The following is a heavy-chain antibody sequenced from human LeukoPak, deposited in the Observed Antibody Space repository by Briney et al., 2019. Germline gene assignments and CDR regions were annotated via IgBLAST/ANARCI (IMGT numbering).Heavy chain of an antibody. CDR2: ISGSGDST. CDR3: AKGHLAVAS. J-gene: IGHJ5*02. V-gene: IGHV3-23*01. CDR1: GFTFKSYA. Sequence: GGSLRLSCAASGFTFKSYAMSWVRQAPGKGLEWVSGISGSGDSTYYADSVKGRFTISRDNSKNTLYLQMNSLRAEDTDLYYCAKGHLAVASWGQGSLVTVSS. D-gene: IGHD6-19*01.